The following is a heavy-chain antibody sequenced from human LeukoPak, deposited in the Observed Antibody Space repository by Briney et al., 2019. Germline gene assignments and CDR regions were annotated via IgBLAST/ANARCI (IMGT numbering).Heavy chain of an antibody. V-gene: IGHV3-21*01. Sequence: GGSLRLSCAASGFTFSSYWMSWVRQAPGKGLEWVSSISSSSSYIYYADSVKGRFTISRDNAKNSLYLQMNSLRAEDTAVYYCARVRRSSSSDSAFDIWGQGTMVTVSS. CDR1: GFTFSSYW. D-gene: IGHD6-6*01. J-gene: IGHJ3*02. CDR3: ARVRRSSSSDSAFDI. CDR2: ISSSSSYI.